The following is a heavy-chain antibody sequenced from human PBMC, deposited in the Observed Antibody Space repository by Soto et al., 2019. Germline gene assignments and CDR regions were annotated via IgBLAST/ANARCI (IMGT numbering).Heavy chain of an antibody. D-gene: IGHD3-10*01. J-gene: IGHJ5*02. CDR3: AGPLYFYGSGSYPWFGP. V-gene: IGHV4-39*01. CDR2: IYYSGDT. Sequence: QLQLQESGPILVKPSETLSLTCTVSGGSISGSNYYWGWIRQPPGKGLEWIATIYYSGDTYYNPTLKRRDAVSVATSKHQSSLKLGSVTAADTAVYYCAGPLYFYGSGSYPWFGPWGQGTLVTVSS. CDR1: GGSISGSNYY.